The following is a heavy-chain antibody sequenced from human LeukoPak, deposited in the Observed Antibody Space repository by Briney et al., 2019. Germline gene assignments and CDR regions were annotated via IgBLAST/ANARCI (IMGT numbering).Heavy chain of an antibody. D-gene: IGHD3-22*01. CDR2: IKEDGSEK. CDR3: ATRWGSSGYYRR. Sequence: GGSLRLSCAASKFTFSKYWMSWVRQAPGKGLEWVADIKEDGSEKYYVDSVKGRFTISRQNAKSSLFLQMNSLRAEDTAVYYCATRWGSSGYYRRWGQGTLVTVSS. J-gene: IGHJ4*02. CDR1: KFTFSKYW. V-gene: IGHV3-7*01.